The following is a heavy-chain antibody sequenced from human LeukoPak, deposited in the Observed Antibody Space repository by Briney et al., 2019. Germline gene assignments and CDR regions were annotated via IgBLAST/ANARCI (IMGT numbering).Heavy chain of an antibody. D-gene: IGHD5-18*01. CDR2: IYYSGST. CDR3: ARLEYSYGYFPWYFDL. V-gene: IGHV4-39*01. Sequence: SETLSLTCTVSGGSISSSSYYWGWIRQPPGKGLEWIGSIYYSGSTYYNPSLKSRVTISVDTSKNQFSLKLSSVTAADTAVYYCARLEYSYGYFPWYFDLWGRGTLVTVSS. J-gene: IGHJ2*01. CDR1: GGSISSSSYY.